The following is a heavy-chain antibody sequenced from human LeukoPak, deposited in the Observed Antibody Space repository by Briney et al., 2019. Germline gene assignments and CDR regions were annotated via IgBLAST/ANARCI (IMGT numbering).Heavy chain of an antibody. D-gene: IGHD2-2*01. Sequence: GGSLRLSCAASGFTFSSYAMSWVRQAPGKGPEWVSAISGSGGSTYYADSVKGRFTISRDNSKNTLYLQMNSLRAEDTAVYYCAKDTPHGRDIVVVPAAIYAPGYYYGMDVWGQGTTVTVSS. V-gene: IGHV3-23*01. CDR3: AKDTPHGRDIVVVPAAIYAPGYYYGMDV. J-gene: IGHJ6*02. CDR2: ISGSGGST. CDR1: GFTFSSYA.